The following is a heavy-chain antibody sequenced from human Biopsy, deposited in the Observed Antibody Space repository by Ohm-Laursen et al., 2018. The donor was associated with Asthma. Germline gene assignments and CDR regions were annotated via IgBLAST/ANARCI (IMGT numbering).Heavy chain of an antibody. V-gene: IGHV3-9*01. CDR3: AKASSSGWSAPLDY. CDR1: GFVFDDYA. CDR2: IIWNGARV. Sequence: LTLTCAALGFVFDDYALHWVRQTPGKGLEWVSSIIWNGARVDYADAVKGRFTISRDNAKNSLYLQMNTLKTEDTAIYFCAKASSSGWSAPLDYWGQGMLVTVSS. J-gene: IGHJ4*02. D-gene: IGHD6-19*01.